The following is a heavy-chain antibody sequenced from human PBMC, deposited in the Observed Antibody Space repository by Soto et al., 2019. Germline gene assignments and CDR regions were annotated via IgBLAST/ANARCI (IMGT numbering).Heavy chain of an antibody. V-gene: IGHV4-59*01. J-gene: IGHJ6*03. Sequence: ASETLSLTCTVSGRSISSYYWSWIRQPPGKGLEWIGYIYYSGSTNYNPSLKSRVTISVDTSKNQFSLKLSSVTAADTAVYYCASVEEYYYVSGNPFYYPEVWGKGTTVTVSS. CDR3: ASVEEYYYVSGNPFYYPEV. D-gene: IGHD3-10*01. CDR2: IYYSGST. CDR1: GRSISSYY.